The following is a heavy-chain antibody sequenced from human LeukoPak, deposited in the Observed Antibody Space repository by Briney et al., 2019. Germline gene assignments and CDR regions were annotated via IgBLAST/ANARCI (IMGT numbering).Heavy chain of an antibody. Sequence: PSETLSLTCAVYGGSFSGYYWSWIRQPPGKGLEWIGEINHSGSTNYNPSLKSRVTISVDTSKNQFSLKLSSVTAADTAVYYCARLSRYGSGRYVAGYYYYYGMDVWGQGTTVTVSS. CDR3: ARLSRYGSGRYVAGYYYYYGMDV. CDR2: INHSGST. V-gene: IGHV4-34*01. D-gene: IGHD3-10*01. CDR1: GGSFSGYY. J-gene: IGHJ6*02.